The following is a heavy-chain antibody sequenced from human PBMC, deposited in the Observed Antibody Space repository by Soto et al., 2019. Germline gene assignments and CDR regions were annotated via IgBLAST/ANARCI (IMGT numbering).Heavy chain of an antibody. V-gene: IGHV4-59*08. J-gene: IGHJ4*02. Sequence: VQLQESRPGLVKPSETLSLTCTVSGGSISSYYWSWIRQPPGKGLEWIGYSYYSGSTNYNPSLKSRVTISVDTSNNQFSLKLSSVTAADTAVYYCARRWGAAFDYWGQGTLVTVSS. CDR1: GGSISSYY. CDR3: ARRWGAAFDY. D-gene: IGHD1-26*01. CDR2: SYYSGST.